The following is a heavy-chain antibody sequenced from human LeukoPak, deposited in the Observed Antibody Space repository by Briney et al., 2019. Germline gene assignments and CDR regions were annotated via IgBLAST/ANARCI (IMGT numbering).Heavy chain of an antibody. Sequence: SETLSPTCAVSGYSISTGYYWGWVRQPPGKGLEWIGNSYHSGTSYYNPSLKSRVSISVDTSKNQFSLKLRSVTAADTAVYYCARKYGSNAGYFDYWGQGALVTVSS. J-gene: IGHJ4*02. CDR3: ARKYGSNAGYFDY. CDR1: GYSISTGYY. CDR2: SYHSGTS. D-gene: IGHD4-23*01. V-gene: IGHV4-38-2*01.